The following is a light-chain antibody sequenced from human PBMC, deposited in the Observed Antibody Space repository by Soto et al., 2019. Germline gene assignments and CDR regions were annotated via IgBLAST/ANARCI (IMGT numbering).Light chain of an antibody. CDR3: QQYYSTPWT. CDR1: QSVLYSYYNKNY. J-gene: IGKJ1*01. CDR2: WAS. V-gene: IGKV4-1*01. Sequence: DIVMNPSPHSLAVSLGERATINCKSSQSVLYSYYNKNYLAWYQQKPGQPPKLLIYWASTRESGVPDRFSGSGSGTDFTLTISSLQAEDVAVYYCQQYYSTPWTFGQGTKVDIK.